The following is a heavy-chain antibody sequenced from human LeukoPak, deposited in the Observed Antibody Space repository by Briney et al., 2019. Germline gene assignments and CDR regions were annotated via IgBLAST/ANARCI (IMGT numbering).Heavy chain of an antibody. V-gene: IGHV3-48*02. D-gene: IGHD3-22*01. J-gene: IGHJ1*01. Sequence: GGSLRLSCAASGFTFSSYSMNWVRQAPGKGLEWVSYISSSSSTIYYADSVKGRFTISRDNAKNSLYLQMNSLRDEDTAVYYCAKDSDYYHSSGYYYAYFQHCGQATLVTVSS. CDR1: GFTFSSYS. CDR2: ISSSSSTI. CDR3: AKDSDYYHSSGYYYAYFQH.